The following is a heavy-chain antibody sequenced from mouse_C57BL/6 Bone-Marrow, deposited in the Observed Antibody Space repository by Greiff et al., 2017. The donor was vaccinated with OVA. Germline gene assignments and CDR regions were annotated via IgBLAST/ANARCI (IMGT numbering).Heavy chain of an antibody. CDR1: GYTFTDYN. CDR2: INPNNGGT. CDR3: AREGDD. V-gene: IGHV1-18*01. J-gene: IGHJ2*01. Sequence: VQLQQSGPELVKPGASVKIPCKASGYTFTDYNMDWVKQSHGKSLEWIGDINPNNGGTIYTQKFKGQAKLTVDKSSSTAYMELRSLTSEDTAVYYCAREGDDWGQGTTLTVSS.